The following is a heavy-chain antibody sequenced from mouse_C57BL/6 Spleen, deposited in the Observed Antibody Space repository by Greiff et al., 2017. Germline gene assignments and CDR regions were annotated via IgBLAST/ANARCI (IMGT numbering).Heavy chain of an antibody. CDR2: IDPEDGET. Sequence: VQLQQSGAELVKPGASVKLSCTASGFNIKDYYMHWVKQRTEQGLEWIGRIDPEDGETKYAPKLQGKATITADTSSNTAYLQRSGLTSVDTAVNYGARCGGNYYVDDWSQGTTLTVSS. V-gene: IGHV14-2*01. CDR1: GFNIKDYY. CDR3: ARCGGNYYVDD. D-gene: IGHD2-1*01. J-gene: IGHJ2*01.